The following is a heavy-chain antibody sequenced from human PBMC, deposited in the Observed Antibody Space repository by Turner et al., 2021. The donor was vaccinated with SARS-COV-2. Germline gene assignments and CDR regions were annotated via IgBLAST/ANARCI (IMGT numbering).Heavy chain of an antibody. D-gene: IGHD5-12*01. CDR1: GGSISSSTYY. Sequence: QLQLQESGPGLVKRSETLSLTCTVSGGSISSSTYYWGWIRQPPGKGLEWIGTIYYSGSTYYNPSLKSRVTISVDTSKNQFSLKLSSVTAADTAVYYCARSYSGYESDDAFDIWGQGTMVTVSS. CDR3: ARSYSGYESDDAFDI. J-gene: IGHJ3*02. CDR2: IYYSGST. V-gene: IGHV4-39*01.